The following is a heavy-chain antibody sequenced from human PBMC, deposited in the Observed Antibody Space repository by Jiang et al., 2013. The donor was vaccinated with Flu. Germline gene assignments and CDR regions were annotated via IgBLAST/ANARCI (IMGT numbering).Heavy chain of an antibody. V-gene: IGHV1-46*01. Sequence: GAEVKKPGASVKVSCKASGYTFTSYYMHWVRQAPGQGLEWMGIINPSGGSTSYAQKFQGRVTMTRDTSTSTVYMELSSLRSEDTAVYYCAREVAGSSIASSNWFDPWGQGTLVTVSS. D-gene: IGHD6-6*01. CDR3: AREVAGSSIASSNWFDP. J-gene: IGHJ5*02. CDR2: INPSGGST. CDR1: GYTFTSYY.